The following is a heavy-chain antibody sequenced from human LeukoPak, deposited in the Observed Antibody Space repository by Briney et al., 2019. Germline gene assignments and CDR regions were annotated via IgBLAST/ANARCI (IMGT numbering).Heavy chain of an antibody. D-gene: IGHD3-10*01. V-gene: IGHV3-30*02. CDR1: GFIFSNYG. CDR3: ARGVFITMARGTQYYFDY. J-gene: IGHJ4*02. Sequence: GGSLRLSCAASGFIFSNYGMHWVRQAPGKGLEWVAFIRYDGNIKYYADSVKGRFTISRDKSKNTLFLQMNSLRVEDTAVYYCARGVFITMARGTQYYFDYWGQGTLVTVSS. CDR2: IRYDGNIK.